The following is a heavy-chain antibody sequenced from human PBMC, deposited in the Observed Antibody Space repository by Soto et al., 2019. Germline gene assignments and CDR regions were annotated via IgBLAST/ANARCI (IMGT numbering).Heavy chain of an antibody. CDR2: AYYSGST. CDR1: GGSMSRYY. Sequence: SETLSLTCTVSGGSMSRYYWSWIRQPPGKGLEWIGYAYYSGSTNYNPSLKSRVTISVDMSKNQFSLKLSSVTAADTAVYYCAREKPNEYLFDYWGQGSLVTVSS. CDR3: AREKPNEYLFDY. V-gene: IGHV4-59*12. D-gene: IGHD1-1*01. J-gene: IGHJ4*02.